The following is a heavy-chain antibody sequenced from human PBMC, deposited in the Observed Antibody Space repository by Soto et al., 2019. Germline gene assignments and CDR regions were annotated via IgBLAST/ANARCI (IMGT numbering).Heavy chain of an antibody. CDR2: ISYDGSNK. V-gene: IGHV3-30*03. CDR1: GFTFSSYG. J-gene: IGHJ6*02. CDR3: ARGCRTSYYYYGMDV. Sequence: QVQLVESGGGVVQPGRSLRLSCAASGFTFSSYGMHWVRQAPGKGLEWVAVISYDGSNKYYADSVKGRFTISRDNSKNTLYLQMNSLRAEDTAVYYCARGCRTSYYYYGMDVWGQGTTVTVSS.